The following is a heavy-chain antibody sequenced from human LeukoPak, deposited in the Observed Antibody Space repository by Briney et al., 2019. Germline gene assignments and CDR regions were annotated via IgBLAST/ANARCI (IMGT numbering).Heavy chain of an antibody. CDR3: ARGHIMDV. Sequence: KPGGSLRLSCAASGFSFSDYYMSWIRQAPGKGLEWVSHISDSGRKTDYVDSVKGRFTISRDNAKTSLFLQLSSLRVEDTAVYYCARGHIMDVWGQGTTVIVSS. CDR2: ISDSGRKT. J-gene: IGHJ6*02. CDR1: GFSFSDYY. V-gene: IGHV3-11*01.